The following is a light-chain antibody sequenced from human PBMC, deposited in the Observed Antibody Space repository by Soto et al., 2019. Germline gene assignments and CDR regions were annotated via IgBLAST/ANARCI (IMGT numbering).Light chain of an antibody. Sequence: DIVMTQSPLSLPVTPGEPASISCRSSQSLLHSNGYNYLDWYLQKPGQSPQLLIYLGSNRASGDPDRISDSGSSTDFTLKISRVEGEDVGVYCCMQPLQSWTVGQGTKVEIK. J-gene: IGKJ1*01. V-gene: IGKV2-28*01. CDR2: LGS. CDR3: MQPLQSWT. CDR1: QSLLHSNGYNY.